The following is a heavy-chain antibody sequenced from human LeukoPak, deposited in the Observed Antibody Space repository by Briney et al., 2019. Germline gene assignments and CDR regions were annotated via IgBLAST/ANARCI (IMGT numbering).Heavy chain of an antibody. J-gene: IGHJ4*02. CDR2: ISTTGST. V-gene: IGHV4-4*07. Sequence: SETLSLTCSVSGGSISSYYWSWIREPDGEGLEWIGRISTTGSTHYNPSLKSRVTMSLDTSNNQFSLKLTSVTAADTAVYYCARSGVWENKRTVSLTTAFDYWGQGTLVTVSS. CDR1: GGSISSYY. CDR3: ARSGVWENKRTVSLTTAFDY. D-gene: IGHD3-16*01.